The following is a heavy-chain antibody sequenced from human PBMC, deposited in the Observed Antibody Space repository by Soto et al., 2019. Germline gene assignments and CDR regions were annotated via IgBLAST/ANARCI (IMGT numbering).Heavy chain of an antibody. CDR1: GGSISSGGYY. D-gene: IGHD2-2*01. J-gene: IGHJ5*02. CDR2: IYYSGST. V-gene: IGHV4-31*03. CDR3: ARGGYCSSTSCPPPHWFDP. Sequence: SETLSLTCTVSGGSISSGGYYWSWIRQHPGKGLEWIGYIYYSGSTYYNTSLKSRVTISVDTSKNQFSLKLSSVTAADTAVYYCARGGYCSSTSCPPPHWFDPWGQGTLVTVSS.